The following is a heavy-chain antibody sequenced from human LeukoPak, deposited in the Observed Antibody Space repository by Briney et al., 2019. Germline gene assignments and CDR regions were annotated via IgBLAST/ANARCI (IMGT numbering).Heavy chain of an antibody. D-gene: IGHD1-14*01. J-gene: IGHJ4*02. Sequence: GGSLRLSCAASGFTVITNDMTWVRQAPGKGLEWVSVLYSDGNTKYADSVQGRFTISRDNSNNTLYLEMNSLSPDDTAVYYCARGVEPLAANTLAYWGQGTMVTVSS. CDR1: GFTVITND. CDR3: ARGVEPLAANTLAY. CDR2: LYSDGNT. V-gene: IGHV3-53*01.